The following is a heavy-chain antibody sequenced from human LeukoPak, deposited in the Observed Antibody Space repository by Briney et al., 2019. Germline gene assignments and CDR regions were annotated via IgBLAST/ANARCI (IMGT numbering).Heavy chain of an antibody. J-gene: IGHJ6*03. CDR3: ARARRDCRSTSCRRYHFYYYMDA. Sequence: PSGTLSLTCTVSGVSFSTYYWIWIRQPAGKGLECIGRIYTSGSTNYNPSLKRRVTMSVDTSKNQFSLKLSSVTAADTAVYYCARARRDCRSTSCRRYHFYYYMDAWGKGTTVTVSS. V-gene: IGHV4-4*07. D-gene: IGHD2-2*01. CDR2: IYTSGST. CDR1: GVSFSTYY.